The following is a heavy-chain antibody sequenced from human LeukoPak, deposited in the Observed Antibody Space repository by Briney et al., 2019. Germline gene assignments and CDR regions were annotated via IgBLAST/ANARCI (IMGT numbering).Heavy chain of an antibody. V-gene: IGHV3-9*01. CDR3: AKDMSSIAFYDMDV. CDR2: ISWNSGSI. CDR1: GFTFDDYA. J-gene: IGHJ6*02. Sequence: SLRLSCAASGFTFDDYAMHWVRQAPGKGLEWVSGISWNSGSIGYADSVKGRFTISRDNAKNSLYLQMNSLRAEDTALYFCAKDMSSIAFYDMDVWGQGTTVTVSS. D-gene: IGHD6-19*01.